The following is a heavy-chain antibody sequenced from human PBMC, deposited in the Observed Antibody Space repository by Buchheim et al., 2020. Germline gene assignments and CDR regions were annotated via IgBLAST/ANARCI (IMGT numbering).Heavy chain of an antibody. D-gene: IGHD5-18*01. CDR1: GFTFSNAW. CDR2: IKSKTDGGTT. Sequence: EVQLVESGGGLVKPGGSLRLSCAASGFTFSNAWMSWVRQAPGKGLEWVGRIKSKTDGGTTDYAAPVKGRFTISRDDSKNTLYLQMNSLKTEETAVYYCTTFLQLWPSDYYYYYGMDVWGQGTT. J-gene: IGHJ6*02. V-gene: IGHV3-15*01. CDR3: TTFLQLWPSDYYYYYGMDV.